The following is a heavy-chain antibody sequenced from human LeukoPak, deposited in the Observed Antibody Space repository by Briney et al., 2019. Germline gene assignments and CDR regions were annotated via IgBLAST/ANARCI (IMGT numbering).Heavy chain of an antibody. CDR1: GGSISSGGYY. CDR3: ARGSNACNWFDP. Sequence: SETLPLTCTVSGGSISSGGYYWSWIRQHPGKGLEWIAYIYYSGSTYYNPSLKSRVTISVDTSKNQFSLKLTSVTAADTAVYYCARGSNACNWFDPWGQGTLVTVSS. V-gene: IGHV4-31*03. D-gene: IGHD4/OR15-4a*01. CDR2: IYYSGST. J-gene: IGHJ5*02.